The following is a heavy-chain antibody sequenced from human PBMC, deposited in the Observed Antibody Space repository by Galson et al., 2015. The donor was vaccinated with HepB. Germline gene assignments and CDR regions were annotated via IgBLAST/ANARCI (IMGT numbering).Heavy chain of an antibody. Sequence: SLRLSCAASGFTFSDYYMSWIRQAPGKGLEWVSYISSSSSYTNYADSVKGRFTISRGNAKNSLYLQMNSLRAEDTAVYYCARDKVLWFGDRYGMDVWGQGTTVTVSS. CDR3: ARDKVLWFGDRYGMDV. CDR2: ISSSSSYT. D-gene: IGHD3-10*01. V-gene: IGHV3-11*05. J-gene: IGHJ6*02. CDR1: GFTFSDYY.